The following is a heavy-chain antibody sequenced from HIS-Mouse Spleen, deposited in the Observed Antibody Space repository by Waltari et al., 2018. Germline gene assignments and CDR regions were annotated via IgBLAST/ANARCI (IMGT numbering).Heavy chain of an antibody. V-gene: IGHV4-39*07. CDR2: IYYSGST. D-gene: IGHD3-3*01. Sequence: QLQLQESGPGLEKPSETLSLTCTVSGGSIRSSSYYWGWTRQPPGTGLVWIGSIYYSGSTYYNPSLKSRVTISVDTSKNQFSLKLSSVTAADTAVYYCARAPAYDFWSGSRGYFDYWGQGTLVTVSS. J-gene: IGHJ4*02. CDR3: ARAPAYDFWSGSRGYFDY. CDR1: GGSIRSSSYY.